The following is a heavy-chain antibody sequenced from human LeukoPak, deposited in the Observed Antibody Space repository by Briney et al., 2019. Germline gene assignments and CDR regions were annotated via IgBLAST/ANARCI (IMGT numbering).Heavy chain of an antibody. J-gene: IGHJ5*02. D-gene: IGHD6-13*01. CDR1: GGTFSSYA. Sequence: ASVKVSCKASGGTFSSYAISWVRQAPGQGLEWMGWISAYNGNTNYAQKLQGRVTMTTDTSTSTAYMELRSLRSDDTAVYYCARDLEQQLVNWFDPWGQGTLVTVSS. CDR3: ARDLEQQLVNWFDP. V-gene: IGHV1-18*01. CDR2: ISAYNGNT.